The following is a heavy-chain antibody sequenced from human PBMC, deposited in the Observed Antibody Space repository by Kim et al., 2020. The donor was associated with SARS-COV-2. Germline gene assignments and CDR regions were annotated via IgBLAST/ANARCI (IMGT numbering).Heavy chain of an antibody. Sequence: SETLSLTCAVYGGSFSGYYWSWIRQPPGKGLEWIGEINHSGSTNYNPSLKSRVTISVDTSKNQFSLKLSSVTAADTAVYYCAREPHMITFGGVILRDYWGQGTLVTVSS. D-gene: IGHD3-16*02. CDR3: AREPHMITFGGVILRDY. V-gene: IGHV4-34*01. CDR1: GGSFSGYY. CDR2: INHSGST. J-gene: IGHJ4*02.